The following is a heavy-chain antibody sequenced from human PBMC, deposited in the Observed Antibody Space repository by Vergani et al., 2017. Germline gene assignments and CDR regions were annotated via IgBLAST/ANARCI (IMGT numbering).Heavy chain of an antibody. Sequence: QVQLVESGGGVVQPGRSLRLSCAASGFTFSSYGMHWVRQAPGKWLVWVAVIWYDGSNKYYADSVKGRFTISRDNSMNTLYLQMNSLRAEDTAVYYCAREPDYWGQGTLVTVSS. CDR3: AREPDY. V-gene: IGHV3-33*01. J-gene: IGHJ4*02. CDR2: IWYDGSNK. CDR1: GFTFSSYG.